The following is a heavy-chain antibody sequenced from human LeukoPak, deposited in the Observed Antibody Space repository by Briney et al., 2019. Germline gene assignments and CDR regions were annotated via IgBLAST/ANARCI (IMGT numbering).Heavy chain of an antibody. CDR2: IYPGDSDT. Sequence: GESLKISCKGSGYSFTSYWIGWVRQMPGKGLEWKGIIYPGDSDTRYSPSFQGQVTISADKSISTAYLQWSSLKASDTAMYYCARTARPGYYYYYMDVWGKGTTVTVSS. CDR3: ARTARPGYYYYYMDV. J-gene: IGHJ6*03. V-gene: IGHV5-51*01. D-gene: IGHD6-6*01. CDR1: GYSFTSYW.